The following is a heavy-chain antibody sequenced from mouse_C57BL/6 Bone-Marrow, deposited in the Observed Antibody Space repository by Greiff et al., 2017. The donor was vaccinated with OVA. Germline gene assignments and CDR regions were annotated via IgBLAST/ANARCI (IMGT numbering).Heavy chain of an antibody. J-gene: IGHJ2*01. Sequence: VQLQQSGPVLVKPGASVKMSCKASGYTFTDYYMNWVKQSHGNSLEWIGVINPSNGGTSYNQKFKGKATLTVDKSSSTAYRELNSLTSEDSADYYCARTSIYYYGSSPSYFDYWGQGTTLTVSS. V-gene: IGHV1-19*01. CDR2: INPSNGGT. CDR1: GYTFTDYY. CDR3: ARTSIYYYGSSPSYFDY. D-gene: IGHD1-1*01.